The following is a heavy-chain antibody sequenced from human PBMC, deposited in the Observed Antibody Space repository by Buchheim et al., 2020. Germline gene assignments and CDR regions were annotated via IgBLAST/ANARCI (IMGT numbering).Heavy chain of an antibody. J-gene: IGHJ6*02. Sequence: QMELVESGGGVVQPGMSLKLSCAASGFTFSSYGMHWVRQTPSKGLEWVAVIRYDGVKKDYSDSVKGRFTISRDNSKNTMYLQMNSLRADDTAVYYCAKEVAPRYYNGMDVWGQGT. CDR2: IRYDGVKK. CDR1: GFTFSSYG. CDR3: AKEVAPRYYNGMDV. D-gene: IGHD3-10*01. V-gene: IGHV3-33*06.